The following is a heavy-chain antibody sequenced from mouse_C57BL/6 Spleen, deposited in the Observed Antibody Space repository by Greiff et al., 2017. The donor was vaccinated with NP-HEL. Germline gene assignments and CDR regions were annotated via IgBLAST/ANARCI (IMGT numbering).Heavy chain of an antibody. CDR1: GYAFSSYW. CDR2: IYPGDGDT. D-gene: IGHD1-2*01. V-gene: IGHV1-80*01. J-gene: IGHJ2*01. CDR3: ARSGFTTALDY. Sequence: QVQLQQSGAELVKPGASVKISCKASGYAFSSYWMNWVKQRPGKGLEWIGQIYPGDGDTNYNGKFKGKATLTADKSSSTAYMQLSSLTSEDSAVYFCARSGFTTALDYWGQGTTLTVSS.